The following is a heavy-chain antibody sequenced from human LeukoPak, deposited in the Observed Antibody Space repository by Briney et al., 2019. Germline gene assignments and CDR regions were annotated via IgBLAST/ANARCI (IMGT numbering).Heavy chain of an antibody. D-gene: IGHD6-13*01. V-gene: IGHV1-2*02. CDR3: ARDIGSSWYNPLSYYSYYMDV. CDR1: GYTFTGYY. J-gene: IGHJ6*03. CDR2: INPNSGGT. Sequence: ASVKVSCKASGYTFTGYYMHWVRQAPGQGLEWMGWINPNSGGTNYAQKFQGSVTMTRDTSISTAYMELSRLRSEDTAVYYCARDIGSSWYNPLSYYSYYMDVWGKGTTVTVSS.